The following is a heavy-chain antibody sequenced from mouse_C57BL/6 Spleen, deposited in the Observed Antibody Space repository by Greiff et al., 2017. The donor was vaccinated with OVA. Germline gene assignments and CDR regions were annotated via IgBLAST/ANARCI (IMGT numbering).Heavy chain of an antibody. D-gene: IGHD1-1*01. CDR1: GYSFTGYF. Sequence: VQLQQSGPELVKPGDSVKISCKASGYSFTGYFMNWVMQSHGKSLEWIGRINPYNGDTFYNQKFKGKATLTVDKSSSTAHMELRSLTSEDSAVYYCARNYGSSWGLDYWGQGTTLTVSS. J-gene: IGHJ2*01. CDR2: INPYNGDT. CDR3: ARNYGSSWGLDY. V-gene: IGHV1-20*01.